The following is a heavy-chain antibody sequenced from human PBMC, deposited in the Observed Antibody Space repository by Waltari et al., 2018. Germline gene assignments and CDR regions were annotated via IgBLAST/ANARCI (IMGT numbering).Heavy chain of an antibody. D-gene: IGHD2-2*01. CDR1: GFPFSSYS. J-gene: IGHJ4*02. Sequence: EVQLVESGGGLVKHGGSLRLSCAASGFPFSSYSMNWVRQAPGKGLEWVSSISSSSSYIYYADSVKGRFTISRDNAKNSLYLQMNSLRAEDTAVYYCARDPRYCSSTSCHDYWGQGTLVTVSS. CDR2: ISSSSSYI. CDR3: ARDPRYCSSTSCHDY. V-gene: IGHV3-21*01.